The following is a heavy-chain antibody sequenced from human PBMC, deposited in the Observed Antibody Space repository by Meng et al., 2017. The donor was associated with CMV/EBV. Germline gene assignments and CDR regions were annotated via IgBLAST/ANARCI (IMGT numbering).Heavy chain of an antibody. V-gene: IGHV3-7*01. CDR2: IKQDGSEK. D-gene: IGHD5-18*01. CDR3: ASVQRNYFDY. CDR1: GFSFSCYW. J-gene: IGHJ4*02. Sequence: LSCAASGFSFSCYWMSWVRQAPGKGLGWVANIKQDGSEKYYVDSVKGRFTISRDNAKNSLYRQMNSLRAEDTAVYYCASVQRNYFDYWGQGTLVTVSS.